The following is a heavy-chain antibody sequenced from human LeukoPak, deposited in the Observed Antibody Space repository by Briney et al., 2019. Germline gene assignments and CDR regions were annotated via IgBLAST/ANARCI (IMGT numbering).Heavy chain of an antibody. V-gene: IGHV1-18*01. J-gene: IGHJ4*02. CDR2: ISVYNGDT. Sequence: ASVKVSCKASGYVFSNYGINWVRQGPGQGLEWVGWISVYNGDTKFAPNLQHRVTLTSDTSTSTAFMELRSLRSDDTAVYYCAREGSPISYYFDYWGQGTLVTVSS. CDR1: GYVFSNYG. D-gene: IGHD3-9*01. CDR3: AREGSPISYYFDY.